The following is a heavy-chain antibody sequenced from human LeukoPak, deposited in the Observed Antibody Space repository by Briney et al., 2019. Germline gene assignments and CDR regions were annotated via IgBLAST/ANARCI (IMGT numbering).Heavy chain of an antibody. CDR3: AKAENMVTWALTDY. J-gene: IGHJ4*02. CDR1: GFTFSSYA. D-gene: IGHD5-18*01. CDR2: ISGSGGST. Sequence: GGSLRLPCAASGFTFSSYAMSWVRQAPGKGLEWVSAISGSGGSTYYADSVKGRFTISRDNSKNTLYLQMNSLRAEDTAVYYCAKAENMVTWALTDYWGQGTLVTVSS. V-gene: IGHV3-23*01.